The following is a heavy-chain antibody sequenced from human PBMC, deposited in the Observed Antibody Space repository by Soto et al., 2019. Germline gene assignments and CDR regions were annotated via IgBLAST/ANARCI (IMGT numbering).Heavy chain of an antibody. CDR3: ARDLWCYCGADCYPLDV. CDR2: MYNTGST. Sequence: SATMSLTCTVSGGSISSYYWSWIRQPPGKGLEWIGYMYNTGSTIYNPSLKSRVTISVDTSKNQFSLKLNSVTAADTAVYYCARDLWCYCGADCYPLDVWGQWTTVTV. V-gene: IGHV4-59*01. J-gene: IGHJ6*02. CDR1: GGSISSYY. D-gene: IGHD2-21*02.